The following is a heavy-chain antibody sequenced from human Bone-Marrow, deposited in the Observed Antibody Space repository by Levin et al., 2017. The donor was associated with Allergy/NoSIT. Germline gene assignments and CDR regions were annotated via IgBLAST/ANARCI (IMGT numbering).Heavy chain of an antibody. J-gene: IGHJ4*02. CDR3: ARIPDTTSEFDY. CDR2: IYDSGST. Sequence: SPTLSLPCTVSCGSIRSGGYYWSWIRQHPGKGLEWIGYIYDSGSTSYNPSLESRVAISVDTSKNQFYLKLTSLTAADTAVYYCARIPDTTSEFDYWGQGTLVTVSS. CDR1: CGSIRSGGYY. D-gene: IGHD5-18*01. V-gene: IGHV4-31*02.